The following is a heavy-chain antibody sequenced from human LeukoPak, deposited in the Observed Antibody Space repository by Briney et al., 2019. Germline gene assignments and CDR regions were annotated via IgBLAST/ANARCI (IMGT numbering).Heavy chain of an antibody. CDR2: INPNSGGT. V-gene: IGHV1-2*02. J-gene: IGHJ3*02. CDR3: ARDGVAGSSDAFDI. CDR1: GYTFTCYY. D-gene: IGHD6-19*01. Sequence: ASVKDSCKASGYTFTCYYMHWVRQAPGQGLEWMGWINPNSGGTHFAQRFQGRVSMTLDTSISTAYMELTRLTSDDTAVYYCARDGVAGSSDAFDIWGQGTMVTVSA.